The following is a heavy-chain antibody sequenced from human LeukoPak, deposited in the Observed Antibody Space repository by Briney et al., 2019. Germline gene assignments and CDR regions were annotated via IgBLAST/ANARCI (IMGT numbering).Heavy chain of an antibody. CDR1: GGSISSHY. J-gene: IGHJ4*02. Sequence: SETLSLTCTVSGGSISSHYWSWIRQPPGKGLEWIGYIYYSGSTNYNPSLKSRVTISVDTSKNQFSLKLSSVTAADTAVYYCARPYGDYVTHYYFDYWGQGTLVTVSS. D-gene: IGHD4-17*01. CDR2: IYYSGST. CDR3: ARPYGDYVTHYYFDY. V-gene: IGHV4-59*11.